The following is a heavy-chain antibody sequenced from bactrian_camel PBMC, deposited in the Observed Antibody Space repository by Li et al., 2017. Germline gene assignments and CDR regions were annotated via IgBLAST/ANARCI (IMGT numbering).Heavy chain of an antibody. J-gene: IGHJ4*01. CDR1: TLDLAGRC. CDR2: IDWDGRT. V-gene: IGHV3S55*01. Sequence: VQLVESGGGSVQVGGSLRLSCEASTLDLAGRCVGWFRQVPGKEREAVAAIDWDGRTTYGDAVKGRFTVSKDNHARAVYLQMDGLIPADTAMYVCAAANSCGTIGQRGRALRAEGRGTQVTVS. D-gene: IGHD4*01.